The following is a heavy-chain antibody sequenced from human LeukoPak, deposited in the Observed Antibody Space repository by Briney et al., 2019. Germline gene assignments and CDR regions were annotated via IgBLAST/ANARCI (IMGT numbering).Heavy chain of an antibody. J-gene: IGHJ4*02. CDR2: ISNSGSIT. CDR1: GFTFSSSV. V-gene: IGHV3-23*01. Sequence: GGSLRLSCAASGFTFSSSVMSWIRQAPGKGLEWVSGISNSGSITYYADFVKGRFTISKDNSKNMMYPQMNSLRAENTAVYYCAKGSFWGQGTLVTVSS. CDR3: AKGSF.